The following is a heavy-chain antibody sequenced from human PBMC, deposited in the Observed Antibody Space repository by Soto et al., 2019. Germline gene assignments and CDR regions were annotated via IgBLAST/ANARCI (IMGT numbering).Heavy chain of an antibody. CDR1: GFSFNRYT. CDR2: ISSSGSFT. CDR3: STSGSGWYGVHFDV. D-gene: IGHD6-19*01. V-gene: IGHV3-21*01. J-gene: IGHJ3*01. Sequence: PGGSLRLSCAASGFSFNRYTMNWLRQAPGKGLEWVSSISSSGSFTDYADSVRGRFTISRDNAKNSLYLQMTSLSAEDTAVYYCSTSGSGWYGVHFDVWGQGTKVTVSS.